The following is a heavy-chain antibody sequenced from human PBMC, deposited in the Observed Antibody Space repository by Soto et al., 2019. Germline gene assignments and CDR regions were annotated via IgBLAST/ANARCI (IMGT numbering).Heavy chain of an antibody. V-gene: IGHV3-33*01. CDR3: ARDTDFWSGLDPHYYGMDV. CDR1: GFTFSSYG. J-gene: IGHJ6*02. Sequence: GGSLRLSCAASGFTFSSYGMHWVRQAPGKGLEWVAVIWYDGSNKYYADSVKGRFTISRDNSKNTLYLQMNSLRAEDTAVYYSARDTDFWSGLDPHYYGMDVWGQGTTVTVSS. D-gene: IGHD3-3*01. CDR2: IWYDGSNK.